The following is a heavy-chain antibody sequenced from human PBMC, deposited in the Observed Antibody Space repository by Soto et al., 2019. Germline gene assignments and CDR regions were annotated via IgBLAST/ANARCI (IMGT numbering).Heavy chain of an antibody. D-gene: IGHD3-9*01. CDR3: ARPHVLRYFDWLPPHAFDI. V-gene: IGHV3-7*01. J-gene: IGHJ3*02. Sequence: GGSLRLSCAASGFTFSSYWMSWVRQAPGKGLEWVANIKQDGSEKYYVDSVKGRFTISRDNAKNSLYLQMNSLRAEDTAVYYCARPHVLRYFDWLPPHAFDIWGQGTMVTVSS. CDR2: IKQDGSEK. CDR1: GFTFSSYW.